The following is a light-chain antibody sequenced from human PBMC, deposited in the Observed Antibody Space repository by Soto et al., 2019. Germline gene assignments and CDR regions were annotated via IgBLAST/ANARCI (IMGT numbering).Light chain of an antibody. CDR2: EVI. CDR1: SSDIGAYNY. J-gene: IGLJ1*01. CDR3: SSYTSSSTTPYV. V-gene: IGLV2-14*01. Sequence: QSALTQPASVSGSPGQSITISCTGTSSDIGAYNYVSWYRQHPGKAPKLMIYEVINRPSGVSNRFSGSKSGNMASLTISALQAEDEADYYCSSYTSSSTTPYVFGTGTKVTVL.